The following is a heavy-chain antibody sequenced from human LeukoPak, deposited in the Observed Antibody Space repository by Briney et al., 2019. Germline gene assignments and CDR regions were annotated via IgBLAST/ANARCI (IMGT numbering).Heavy chain of an antibody. V-gene: IGHV4-34*01. D-gene: IGHD6-13*01. CDR1: GGSFSGYY. J-gene: IGHJ4*02. CDR3: ARKSIVAAGRKPYDY. CDR2: IDHSGRT. Sequence: PSETLSLTCAVYGGSFSGYYWRWIRQPPGKGLEWIGEIDHSGRTNSNPSLKSRVTISVDTSKNQFSLRLSSVTAADTAVYYCARKSIVAAGRKPYDYWDQGTLVTVSS.